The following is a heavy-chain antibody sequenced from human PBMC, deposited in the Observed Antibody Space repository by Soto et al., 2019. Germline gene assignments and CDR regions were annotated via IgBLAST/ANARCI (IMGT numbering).Heavy chain of an antibody. D-gene: IGHD3-22*01. V-gene: IGHV1-2*02. Sequence: ASVKVSCKASGYTFTGYCMHWVRQAPGQGLEWMGWINPNSGGTNYAQKFQGRVTMTRDTSISTAYMELSRLRSDDTAVYYCASSGSSGYYLTGAFDIWGQGTMVTVSS. CDR1: GYTFTGYC. CDR2: INPNSGGT. CDR3: ASSGSSGYYLTGAFDI. J-gene: IGHJ3*02.